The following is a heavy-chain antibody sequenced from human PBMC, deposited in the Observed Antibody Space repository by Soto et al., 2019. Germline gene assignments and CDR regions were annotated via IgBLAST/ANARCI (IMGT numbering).Heavy chain of an antibody. CDR1: GFTFSKYA. Sequence: EVQLLESGGGWVKPGGSLRLSCAASGFTFSKYAMTWVRQAPGRGLEWVSTISSNGVTTDYADSVKGRFTIARDNSRNTLSLQMDSLSADDAALSYCAKDKYTDSVRKVWFFDFWGRGTLVTVSS. V-gene: IGHV3-23*01. CDR2: ISSNGVTT. CDR3: AKDKYTDSVRKVWFFDF. D-gene: IGHD1-1*01. J-gene: IGHJ2*01.